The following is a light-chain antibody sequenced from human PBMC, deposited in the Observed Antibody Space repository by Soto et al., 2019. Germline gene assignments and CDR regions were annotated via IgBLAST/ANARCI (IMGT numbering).Light chain of an antibody. Sequence: DIQMTKSPSTLSASVGDRVTITCRASQSVSTWLAWYQQKPGKAPDLLIYKASILQSGVPSRFTGSESGTEFTLTIDSLQPEDFGTYHCQQSHEYAAWTFGQATKVEIK. CDR3: QQSHEYAAWT. CDR1: QSVSTW. CDR2: KAS. J-gene: IGKJ1*01. V-gene: IGKV1-5*03.